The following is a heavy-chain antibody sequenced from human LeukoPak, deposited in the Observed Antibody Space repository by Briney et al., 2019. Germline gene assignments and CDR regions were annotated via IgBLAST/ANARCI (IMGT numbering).Heavy chain of an antibody. CDR3: AKDRRYSSSWKWWVY. CDR1: GFTFSSYA. CDR2: ISGSGGST. Sequence: GGSLRLSCAASGFTFSSYAMSWVRQAPGKGLEWVSAISGSGGSTYYADSVKGRFTISRDNSKNTLYLQMNSLRAEDTAVYYCAKDRRYSSSWKWWVYWGQGTLVTVSS. J-gene: IGHJ4*02. D-gene: IGHD6-13*01. V-gene: IGHV3-23*01.